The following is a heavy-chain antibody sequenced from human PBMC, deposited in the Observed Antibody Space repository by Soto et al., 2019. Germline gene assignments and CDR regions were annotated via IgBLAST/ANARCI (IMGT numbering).Heavy chain of an antibody. J-gene: IGHJ4*02. Sequence: SETLSLTCTVSGGSISSSSYYWGWIRQPPGKGLEWIGSIYYSGSTYYNPSLKSRVTISVDTSKNQFSLKLNSVTAADTAVYYCARMWSGYNSHWGQGTLVTVSS. CDR3: ARMWSGYNSH. D-gene: IGHD6-25*01. V-gene: IGHV4-39*01. CDR1: GGSISSSSYY. CDR2: IYYSGST.